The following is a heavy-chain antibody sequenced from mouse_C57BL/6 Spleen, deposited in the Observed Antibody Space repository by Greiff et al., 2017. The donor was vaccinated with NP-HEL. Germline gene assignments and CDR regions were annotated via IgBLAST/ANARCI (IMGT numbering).Heavy chain of an antibody. CDR3: ARRYDYDAPFAY. V-gene: IGHV1-52*01. Sequence: QVQLQQPGAELVRPGSSVKLSCKASGYTFTSYWMHWVKQRPIQGLEWIGNIDPSDSDTHYNQKFKDKATLTVDKSSSTAYMQLSSLTSEDSAVYYCARRYDYDAPFAYWGQGTLVTVSA. CDR2: IDPSDSDT. D-gene: IGHD2-4*01. J-gene: IGHJ3*01. CDR1: GYTFTSYW.